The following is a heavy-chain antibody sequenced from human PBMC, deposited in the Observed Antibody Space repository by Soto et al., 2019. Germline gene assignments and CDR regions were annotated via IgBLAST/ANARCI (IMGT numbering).Heavy chain of an antibody. J-gene: IGHJ5*02. V-gene: IGHV3-23*01. CDR1: GFTFGTTD. Sequence: QLLQSGGGLVQPGGSLTLSCAASGFTFGTTDMSWVRQAPGEGLEWVSTIDGSGGITYYADSVKGRFTISRDNSRNTVYLQMNSLRGDDTTMYYGVKNSGWFNPWGQGALVTASS. CDR3: VKNSGWFNP. CDR2: IDGSGGIT. D-gene: IGHD3-10*01.